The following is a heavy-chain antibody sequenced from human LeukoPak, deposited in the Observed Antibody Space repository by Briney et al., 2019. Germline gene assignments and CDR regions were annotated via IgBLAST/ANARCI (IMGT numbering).Heavy chain of an antibody. Sequence: GGSLRLSCAASGFTVSSNYMSWVRQAPGKGLEWVSVIYSGGNTYYADSVKGRFTISRDNAKNSLYLQMNSLRAEDTAVYYCARDLVGIMTTVTTGWGQGTLVTVSS. CDR2: IYSGGNT. D-gene: IGHD4-17*01. CDR1: GFTVSSNY. V-gene: IGHV3-53*01. J-gene: IGHJ4*02. CDR3: ARDLVGIMTTVTTG.